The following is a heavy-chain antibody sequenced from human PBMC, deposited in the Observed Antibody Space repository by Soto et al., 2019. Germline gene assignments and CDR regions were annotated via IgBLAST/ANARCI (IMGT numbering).Heavy chain of an antibody. D-gene: IGHD4-17*01. V-gene: IGHV1-18*03. CDR2: ISGNNGNT. CDR3: ARDDYGDPFFDY. J-gene: IGHJ4*01. CDR1: GYIFTNHG. Sequence: ASVKVSCKASGYIFTNHGISWVRQAPGQGLEWMGWISGNNGNTNFAQNFQGRVTMTTDTSTSTAYMELRSLTSDDMAIYYCARDDYGDPFFDYWG.